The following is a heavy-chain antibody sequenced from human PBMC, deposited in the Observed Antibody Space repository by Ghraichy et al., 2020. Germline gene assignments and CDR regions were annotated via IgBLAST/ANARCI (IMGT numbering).Heavy chain of an antibody. V-gene: IGHV3-23*01. D-gene: IGHD2-21*02. CDR2: ISGSGDEI. CDR1: GFTFRSYA. Sequence: GGSLRLSCVASGFTFRSYAMNWVRQAPGKGLEWVSIISGSGDEIHYADSVKGRFTISRDNSKNTLYLQMNGLRAEDTAVYYCAKGLVTIDMGHWFDPWGQGTLVTVSS. CDR3: AKGLVTIDMGHWFDP. J-gene: IGHJ5*02.